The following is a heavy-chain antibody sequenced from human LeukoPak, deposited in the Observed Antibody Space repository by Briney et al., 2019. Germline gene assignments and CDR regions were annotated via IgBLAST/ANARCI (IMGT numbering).Heavy chain of an antibody. D-gene: IGHD5-18*01. V-gene: IGHV3-20*04. J-gene: IGHJ4*02. CDR3: ARIYSYGAFDY. Sequence: GGSLRLSCAASGFTFDDYGMSWVRQAPGKGLEWVSGINWNGGSTGYADSVKGRFTISRDNAKNSLYLQMSSLRAENTALYYCARIYSYGAFDYWGQGTLVTVSS. CDR1: GFTFDDYG. CDR2: INWNGGST.